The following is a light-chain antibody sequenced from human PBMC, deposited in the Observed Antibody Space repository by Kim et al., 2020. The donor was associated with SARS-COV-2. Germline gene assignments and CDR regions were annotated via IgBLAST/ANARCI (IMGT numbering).Light chain of an antibody. CDR1: SSDVGGYNY. Sequence: QSSTISCTVTSSDVGGYNYVSWYQQHPGKAPKLMIYDVSKRPSGVPDRFSGSKSGNTASLTISGLQAEDEADYYCCSYAGSYSYVFGTGTKVTVL. CDR2: DVS. J-gene: IGLJ1*01. V-gene: IGLV2-11*01. CDR3: CSYAGSYSYV.